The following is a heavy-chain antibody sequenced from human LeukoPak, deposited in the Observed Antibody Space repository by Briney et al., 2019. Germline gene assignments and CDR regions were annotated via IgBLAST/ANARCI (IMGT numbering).Heavy chain of an antibody. J-gene: IGHJ4*02. V-gene: IGHV4-34*01. Sequence: SETLSLTCAVYGGSFSGYYWSWIRQPPGKGLEWIGEINHSGSTNYNPSLKSRVTISVDTSKNQFSLKLSSVTAADTAVYYCAGVQRRVVVPAAPLDYWGQGTLVTVSS. CDR3: AGVQRRVVVPAAPLDY. D-gene: IGHD2-2*01. CDR2: INHSGST. CDR1: GGSFSGYY.